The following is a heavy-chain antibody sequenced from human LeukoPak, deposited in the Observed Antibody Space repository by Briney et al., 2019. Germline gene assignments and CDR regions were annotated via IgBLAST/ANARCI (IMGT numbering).Heavy chain of an antibody. D-gene: IGHD5-12*01. CDR1: GGSFSGYY. J-gene: IGHJ4*02. V-gene: IGHV4-34*01. CDR2: INHSGST. Sequence: PSETLSLTCAVYGGSFSGYYWSWIRQPPGKGLERIGEINHSGSTNYNPSLKSRVTISVDTSKNQFSLKLSSVTAADTAVYYCARGRRLRYSGYDQGNNFDYWGQGTLVTVSS. CDR3: ARGRRLRYSGYDQGNNFDY.